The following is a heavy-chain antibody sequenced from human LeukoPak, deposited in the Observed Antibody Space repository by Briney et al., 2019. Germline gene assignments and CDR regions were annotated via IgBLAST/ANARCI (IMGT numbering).Heavy chain of an antibody. V-gene: IGHV3-33*01. J-gene: IGHJ4*02. CDR2: IWYDGNKK. D-gene: IGHD2-2*01. Sequence: PGGSLRLSCAASGFTFSSYGLHWVRQAPGKGLEWVAVIWYDGNKKYYAGSVKGRFTISRDNSKNTLYLQMNSLRAEDTAVYYCARGQLLFDYWGQGTLVTVSS. CDR3: ARGQLLFDY. CDR1: GFTFSSYG.